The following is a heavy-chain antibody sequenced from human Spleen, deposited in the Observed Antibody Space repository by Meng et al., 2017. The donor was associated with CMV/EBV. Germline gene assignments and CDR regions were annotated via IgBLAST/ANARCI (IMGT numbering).Heavy chain of an antibody. D-gene: IGHD6-6*01. J-gene: IGHJ3*02. CDR1: GGSISSSNW. Sequence: SETLSLTCAVSGGSISSSNWWSWVRQPPGKGLEWIGEIYHSGSTNYNPSLKSRVTISVDTSKNQFSLKLSSVTAADTAVYYCARDRQLVDAFDIWGQGTMVTVSS. CDR2: IYHSGST. CDR3: ARDRQLVDAFDI. V-gene: IGHV4-4*02.